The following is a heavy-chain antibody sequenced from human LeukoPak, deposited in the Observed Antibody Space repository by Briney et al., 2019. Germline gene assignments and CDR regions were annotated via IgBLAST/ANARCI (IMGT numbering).Heavy chain of an antibody. V-gene: IGHV3-74*01. D-gene: IGHD2-2*02. Sequence: GGSLRLSCVASGFTFSNYWMHWVRQAPGKGLVWISRINSDGSSTSYADSVKGRVTISRDNAKNTLYLQMNSPRAEDTAVYYCVATYLYAMDVWGKGTTVTVS. J-gene: IGHJ6*04. CDR2: INSDGSST. CDR3: VATYLYAMDV. CDR1: GFTFSNYW.